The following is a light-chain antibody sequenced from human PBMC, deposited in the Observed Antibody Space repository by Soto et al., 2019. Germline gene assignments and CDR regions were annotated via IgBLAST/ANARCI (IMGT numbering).Light chain of an antibody. Sequence: EIVMTHSPATLSVSPGERATLSCRASQSISSNLAWYQQKPGQAPRLLMFRTSSRATGFPARFSGSGSGTDFTLTISRLEPEDFAVYYCQQYGSSPTTFGQGTRLEIK. CDR2: RTS. CDR3: QQYGSSPTT. J-gene: IGKJ5*01. CDR1: QSISSN. V-gene: IGKV3-20*01.